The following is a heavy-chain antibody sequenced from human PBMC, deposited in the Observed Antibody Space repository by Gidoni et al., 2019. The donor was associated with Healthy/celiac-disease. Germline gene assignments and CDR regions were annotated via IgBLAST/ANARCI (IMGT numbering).Heavy chain of an antibody. J-gene: IGHJ5*02. D-gene: IGHD3-3*01. V-gene: IGHV4-39*01. Sequence: STYYNPSLKSRVTISVDTSKNQFSLKLSSVTAADTAVYYCASSMYYDFWSGYTNWFDPWGQGTLVTVSS. CDR3: ASSMYYDFWSGYTNWFDP. CDR2: ST.